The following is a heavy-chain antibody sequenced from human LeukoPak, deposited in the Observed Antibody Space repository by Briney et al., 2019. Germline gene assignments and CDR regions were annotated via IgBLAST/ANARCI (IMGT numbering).Heavy chain of an antibody. CDR3: ARWGNVAAAIGLENYYFDY. J-gene: IGHJ4*02. CDR2: IYYSGST. Sequence: SETLSLTCTVSRGSISSYFWSWIRQPPGKGLEWIGYIYYSGSTIYNPSLKRRVTISLDTSKNQFSLKLSSVTAADTAVYYCARWGNVAAAIGLENYYFDYWGQGTLVTVSS. V-gene: IGHV4-59*12. D-gene: IGHD2-2*02. CDR1: RGSISSYF.